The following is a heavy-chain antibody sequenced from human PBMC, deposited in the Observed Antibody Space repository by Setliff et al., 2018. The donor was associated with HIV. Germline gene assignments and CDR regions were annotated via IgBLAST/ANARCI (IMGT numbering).Heavy chain of an antibody. Sequence: SETLSLTCTVPGGSIRSFYWSWLRLPPGKGLEWIGDIFYSGRTNYNPSLKSRVTISLDTSKIQFALKLSSVTTADTAIYYCAGSKGATRPSAEYFQNWVQGTLVTVSS. D-gene: IGHD1-26*01. CDR3: AGSKGATRPSAEYFQN. V-gene: IGHV4-59*01. CDR2: IFYSGRT. J-gene: IGHJ1*01. CDR1: GGSIRSFY.